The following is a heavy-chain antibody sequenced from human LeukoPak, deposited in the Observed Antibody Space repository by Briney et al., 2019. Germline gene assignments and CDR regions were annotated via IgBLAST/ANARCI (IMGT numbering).Heavy chain of an antibody. CDR1: GFTFSSYA. D-gene: IGHD6-19*01. CDR2: ISYDGSNK. J-gene: IGHJ4*02. Sequence: GRSLRLSCAASGFTFSSYAMHWVRQAPGKGLEWVAVISYDGSNKYYADSVKGRFTISRDNSKNTLYLQMNSLRAEDTAVYYCARIYSSGLDYWGQGTLLAVSS. CDR3: ARIYSSGLDY. V-gene: IGHV3-30-3*01.